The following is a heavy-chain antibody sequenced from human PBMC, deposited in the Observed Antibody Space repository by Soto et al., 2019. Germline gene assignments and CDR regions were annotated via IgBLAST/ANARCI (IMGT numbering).Heavy chain of an antibody. J-gene: IGHJ5*02. V-gene: IGHV3-23*01. CDR2: LSRSGGAT. CDR1: GCSLISCY. CDR3: AKGEIATIKNSIDP. Sequence: GGSLRLSCVTFGCSLISCYMSWVRQTPGKGLEWVSALSRSGGATYYADSVKGRFTISRDTSTNTLYLQMSNLRAEDTAIYYCAKGEIATIKNSIDPWGPGTPVMVSS. D-gene: IGHD2-21*01.